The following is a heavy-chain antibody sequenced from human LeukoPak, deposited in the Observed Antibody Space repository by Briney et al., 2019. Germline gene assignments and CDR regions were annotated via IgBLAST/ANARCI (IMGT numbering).Heavy chain of an antibody. V-gene: IGHV3-23*01. CDR1: GFGLSSYA. Sequence: GGSLRLSCAASGFGLSSYAVSWVRQGPGKGLEWVSSVTGIVGRTYYADSVDGRFTISRDNSKSTVYLQMYSLRAEDTAVYYCAKYMTPDTVAAIPPFDYWGQGTLVTVSS. D-gene: IGHD5-12*01. J-gene: IGHJ4*02. CDR3: AKYMTPDTVAAIPPFDY. CDR2: VTGIVGRT.